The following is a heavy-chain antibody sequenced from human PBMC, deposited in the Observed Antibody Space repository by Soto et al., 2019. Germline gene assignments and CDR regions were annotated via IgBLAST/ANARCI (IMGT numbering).Heavy chain of an antibody. CDR2: ITGTVVST. J-gene: IGHJ4*02. D-gene: IGHD4-17*01. V-gene: IGHV3-23*01. CDR3: AKRDGLGRLGP. Sequence: EVKLLESGADLVQPGGSLRRSCAASGFTFSSYAMTWLLQAPGKGLEFVSGITGTVVSTYYADSVKGRFTISRDNSKNTMYLQMNTLRAEDTAVYYCAKRDGLGRLGPWGQGTRVTVSS. CDR1: GFTFSSYA.